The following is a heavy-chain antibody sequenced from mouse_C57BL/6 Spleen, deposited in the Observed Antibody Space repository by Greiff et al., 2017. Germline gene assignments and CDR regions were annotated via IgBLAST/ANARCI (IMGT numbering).Heavy chain of an antibody. D-gene: IGHD1-1*01. CDR2: ISSGSSTI. J-gene: IGHJ3*01. CDR1: GFTFSDYG. CDR3: ARSRSSFAY. Sequence: EVQLVESGGGLVKPGGSLKLSCAASGFTFSDYGMHWVRQAPEKGLEWVAYISSGSSTIYYADTVKGRFTISRDNAKNTLFLQMTSLRSEDTAMYYCARSRSSFAYWGQGTLVTVSA. V-gene: IGHV5-17*01.